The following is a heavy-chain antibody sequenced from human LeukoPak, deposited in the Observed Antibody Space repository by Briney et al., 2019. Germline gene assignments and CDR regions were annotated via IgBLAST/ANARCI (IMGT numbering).Heavy chain of an antibody. CDR3: ASFVMILRYYGLDV. J-gene: IGHJ6*02. V-gene: IGHV1-18*01. CDR2: ISAYNGNT. CDR1: GYTFTSYG. Sequence: ASVKVSCKASGYTFTSYGISWVRQAPGQGLEWMGWISAYNGNTNYAQKLQGRVTMTEDTSTDTAYMELSSLTSEDTAVYYCASFVMILRYYGLDVWGQGTTVTVSS. D-gene: IGHD3-16*01.